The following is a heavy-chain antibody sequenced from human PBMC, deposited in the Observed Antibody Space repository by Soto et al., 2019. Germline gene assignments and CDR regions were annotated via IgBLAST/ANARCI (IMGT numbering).Heavy chain of an antibody. CDR3: AKGDWADY. J-gene: IGHJ4*02. V-gene: IGHV3-23*01. CDR1: GFTFSTFA. CDR2: IGAHDDGYT. D-gene: IGHD3-9*01. Sequence: GGSLRLSCAASGFTFSTFAMTWVRQGPGKGLEWVSYIGAHDDGYTHYADSVKGRFTVSRDNSKNTLHLQMNSLRANDTAIYYCAKGDWADYWGPGALVTVSS.